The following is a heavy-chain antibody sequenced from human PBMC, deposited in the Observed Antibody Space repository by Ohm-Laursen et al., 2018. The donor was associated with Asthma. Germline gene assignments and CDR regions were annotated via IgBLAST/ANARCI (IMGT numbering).Heavy chain of an antibody. CDR1: GGSISSGGYY. CDR3: ARDRPVNYYDSSGYWGYYYYGMDV. CDR2: IYYSGST. J-gene: IGHJ6*02. D-gene: IGHD3-22*01. V-gene: IGHV4-31*03. Sequence: SQTLSLTCTVFGGSISSGGYYWSWIRQHPGKGLEWIGYIYYSGSTYYNPSLKSRVTISVDTSKNQFSLKLSSVTAADTAVYYCARDRPVNYYDSSGYWGYYYYGMDVWGQGTTVTVSS.